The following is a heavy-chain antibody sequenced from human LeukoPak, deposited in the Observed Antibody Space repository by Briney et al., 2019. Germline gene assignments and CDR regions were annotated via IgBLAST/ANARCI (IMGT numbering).Heavy chain of an antibody. CDR2: IYYSGST. D-gene: IGHD6-19*01. V-gene: IGHV4-39*07. J-gene: IGHJ4*02. CDR3: ARERAVAAFDY. Sequence: PSETLSLTCTVSGGSISSSSYYWGWIRQPPGKGLEWIGSIYYSGSTYYNPSLKSRVTISVDTSKNQFSLKLSSVTAADTAVYYCARERAVAAFDYWGQGTLVTVSS. CDR1: GGSISSSSYY.